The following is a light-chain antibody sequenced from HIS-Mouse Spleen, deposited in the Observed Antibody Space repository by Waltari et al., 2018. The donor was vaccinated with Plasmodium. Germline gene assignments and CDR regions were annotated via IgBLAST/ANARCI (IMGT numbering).Light chain of an antibody. CDR2: AAS. CDR3: QQYYSYPLT. J-gene: IGKJ4*01. CDR1: QGISSD. V-gene: IGKV1-8*01. Sequence: AIRMTQSPSSFSASTGDRVTITCRASQGISSDLAWYQQKPGKATKLLIYAASTLQSGVPSRFSGSGSWTDFTLTISCLQSEDCATYYCQQYYSYPLTFGGGTKGEIK.